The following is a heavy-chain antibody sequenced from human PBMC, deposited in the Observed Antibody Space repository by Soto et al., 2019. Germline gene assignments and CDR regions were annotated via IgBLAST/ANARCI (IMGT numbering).Heavy chain of an antibody. D-gene: IGHD2-15*01. CDR3: ARSQILDPPWFDP. Sequence: GASVKVSCKASGGTFSSYAISWVRPAPGQGLEWMGGIIPIFGTANYAQKFQGRVTITADESTSTAYMELSSLRSEDTAVYYCARSQILDPPWFDPWGQGTRVTVSA. CDR2: IIPIFGTA. CDR1: GGTFSSYA. J-gene: IGHJ5*02. V-gene: IGHV1-69*01.